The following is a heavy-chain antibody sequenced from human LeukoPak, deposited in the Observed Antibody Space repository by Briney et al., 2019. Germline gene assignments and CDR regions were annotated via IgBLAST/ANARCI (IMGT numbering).Heavy chain of an antibody. J-gene: IGHJ3*02. V-gene: IGHV3-73*01. D-gene: IGHD3-3*01. CDR1: GFTFSGSA. CDR2: IRSKANSYAT. Sequence: QPGGSLRLSCAASGFTFSGSAMHWVRQASGKGLEWVGRIRSKANSYATAYAASVKGRFTISRDDSKNTAYLQMNSLKTEDTAVYYCTRHERIFGVGNDAFDIWGQGTMVTVSS. CDR3: TRHERIFGVGNDAFDI.